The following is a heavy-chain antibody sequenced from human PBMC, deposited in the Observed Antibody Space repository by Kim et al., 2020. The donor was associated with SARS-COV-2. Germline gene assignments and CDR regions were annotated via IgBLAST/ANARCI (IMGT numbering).Heavy chain of an antibody. Sequence: SETLSLTCTVSGGSISSYYWSWIRQPPGKGLEWIGYIYYSGSTNYNPSLKSRVTISVDTSKNQFSLKLSSVTAADTAVYYCARDRVSWQHWGQGTLVTVS. V-gene: IGHV4-59*13. CDR3: ARDRVSWQH. J-gene: IGHJ4*02. CDR1: GGSISSYY. CDR2: IYYSGST. D-gene: IGHD3-10*01.